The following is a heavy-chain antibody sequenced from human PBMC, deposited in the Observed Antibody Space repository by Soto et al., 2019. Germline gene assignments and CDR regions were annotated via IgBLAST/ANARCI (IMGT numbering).Heavy chain of an antibody. Sequence: PSETLSLTCTVSGGSVSSNVWSWIRQPPGKGLEWIAYISSTGSTNYNPSLKGRVTTSLDTSKNQFSLKLNSVTAADTAVYYCARVPDRWGQGTLVTVSS. D-gene: IGHD2-2*01. V-gene: IGHV4-59*02. CDR3: ARVPDR. CDR2: ISSTGST. CDR1: GGSVSSNV. J-gene: IGHJ5*02.